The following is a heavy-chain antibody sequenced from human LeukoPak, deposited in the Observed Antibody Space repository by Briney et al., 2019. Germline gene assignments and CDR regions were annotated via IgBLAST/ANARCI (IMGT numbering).Heavy chain of an antibody. V-gene: IGHV3-30-3*01. D-gene: IGHD4-17*01. CDR3: AREDYGEHYFDY. CDR1: GFTFSSYA. J-gene: IGHJ4*02. CDR2: ISYDGSNK. Sequence: GGSLRLSCAASGFTFSSYAMHWVRQAPGKGLEWVAVISYDGSNKYYADSVKGRFTISRDNSKNTLYLQMNSLRAEDAGVYYCAREDYGEHYFDYWGQGTLVTVSS.